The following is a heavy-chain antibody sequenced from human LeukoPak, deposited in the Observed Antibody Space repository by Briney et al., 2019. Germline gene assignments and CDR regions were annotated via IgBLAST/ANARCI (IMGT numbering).Heavy chain of an antibody. CDR1: GGSISSGSYY. D-gene: IGHD3-22*01. J-gene: IGHJ5*02. Sequence: SETLSLTCTVSGGSISSGSYYWSWIRQPAGKGLEWIGRIYTSGSTNYNPSLKSRVTISVDTSKNQFSLKLSSVTAADTAVYYCARDRRNYYDSSGYLTSWFDPWGQGTLVTVSS. CDR2: IYTSGST. CDR3: ARDRRNYYDSSGYLTSWFDP. V-gene: IGHV4-61*02.